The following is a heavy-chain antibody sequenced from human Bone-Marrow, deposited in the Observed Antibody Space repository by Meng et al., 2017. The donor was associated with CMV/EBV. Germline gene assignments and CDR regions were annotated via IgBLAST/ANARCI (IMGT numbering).Heavy chain of an antibody. V-gene: IGHV3-30*02. J-gene: IGHJ6*02. CDR1: GFTFSSYG. D-gene: IGHD4-11*01. Sequence: GGSLRLSCAASGFTFSSYGMHWVRQAPGKGLEWVAFIRYDGSNKYYADSVKGRFTISRDNSKNTLYLQMNSLRAEDTAVYYCAKVYSNYEDFYYGMDVWGQGTTVTVSS. CDR3: AKVYSNYEDFYYGMDV. CDR2: IRYDGSNK.